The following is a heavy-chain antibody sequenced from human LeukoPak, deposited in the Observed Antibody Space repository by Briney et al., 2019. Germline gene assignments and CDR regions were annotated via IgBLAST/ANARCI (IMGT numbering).Heavy chain of an antibody. CDR1: GFTFGDYY. CDR2: INQNSYTI. CDR3: ARDRVGATIGY. V-gene: IGHV3-11*01. J-gene: IGHJ4*02. Sequence: PGGSLRLSCAASGFTFGDYYMTWIRQAPGKGLEWISNINQNSYTIYYADSVRGRFTISRDNARSSLFLDMNSLRVEDTAVYYCARDRVGATIGYWGQGTLVTVSS. D-gene: IGHD1-26*01.